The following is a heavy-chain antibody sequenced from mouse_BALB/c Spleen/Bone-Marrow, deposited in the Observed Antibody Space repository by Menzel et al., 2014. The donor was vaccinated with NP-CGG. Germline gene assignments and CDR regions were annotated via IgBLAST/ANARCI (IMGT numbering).Heavy chain of an antibody. V-gene: IGHV2-9*02. CDR2: IWAGGST. J-gene: IGHJ2*01. D-gene: IGHD4-1*02. CDR1: GFSLTSYG. Sequence: QVQLQQSGPGLVAPSQSLSITCTVSGFSLTSYGVHWVRQPPGKGLEWLGVIWAGGSTNYNSALMSRLSISKDNSKSXVFLKMNSLQTDDTAAYYCARDQLGRRYYFDYWGQGTTLTVSS. CDR3: ARDQLGRRYYFDY.